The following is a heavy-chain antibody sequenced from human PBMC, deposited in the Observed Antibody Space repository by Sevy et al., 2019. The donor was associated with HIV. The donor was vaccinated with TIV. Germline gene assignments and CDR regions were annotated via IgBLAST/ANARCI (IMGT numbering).Heavy chain of an antibody. V-gene: IGHV3-48*02. J-gene: IGHJ4*02. CDR3: VRDGYCSGGACYLLDYYFDL. CDR1: GFNFSTYS. CDR2: ISTSANTI. Sequence: GESLKISCVASGFNFSTYSMNWVRQAPGKGLEWISYISTSANTIHYSDSVKGRFTISRDNAKKSLTLQMNSLRDEDTAVYYCVRDGYCSGGACYLLDYYFDLWGQGTLVTVSS. D-gene: IGHD2-15*01.